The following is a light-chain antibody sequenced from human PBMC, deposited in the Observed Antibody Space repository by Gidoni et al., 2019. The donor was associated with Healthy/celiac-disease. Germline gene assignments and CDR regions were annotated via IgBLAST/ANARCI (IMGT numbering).Light chain of an antibody. CDR2: AAS. CDR1: QSISSY. Sequence: DIQMTQSPSSLSASVGDRVTITCRASQSISSYLNWYQQKPGKAPKLLIYAASSLQSGVPSSFSGSGSGTDFTLTISSLQHEDFATYYCQQSYSTPCSFGQGTKLEIK. V-gene: IGKV1-39*01. CDR3: QQSYSTPCS. J-gene: IGKJ2*04.